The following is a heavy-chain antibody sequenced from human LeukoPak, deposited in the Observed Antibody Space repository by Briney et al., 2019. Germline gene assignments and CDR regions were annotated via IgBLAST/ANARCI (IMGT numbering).Heavy chain of an antibody. V-gene: IGHV3-11*04. Sequence: GGSLRLSCAASGFTFSDYYMSWSRQAPGRGLEWVSYISSSGSTIYYADSVKGRFTISRDNAKNSLYLQMNSLRAEDTAVYYCARAKYYYDSSGYFWGQGTLVTVSS. CDR3: ARAKYYYDSSGYF. D-gene: IGHD3-22*01. CDR2: ISSSGSTI. J-gene: IGHJ4*02. CDR1: GFTFSDYY.